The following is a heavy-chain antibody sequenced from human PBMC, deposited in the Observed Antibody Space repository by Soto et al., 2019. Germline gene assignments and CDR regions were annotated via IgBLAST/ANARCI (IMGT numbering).Heavy chain of an antibody. J-gene: IGHJ3*02. CDR3: VRGRLPSTYIGFDI. D-gene: IGHD1-26*01. V-gene: IGHV3-7*01. CDR2: IYNDGSEK. Sequence: EVQLVESGGGLVQPGGSLRLSCAASGFSFSGSSMSWVRRAPGKGLEWLAYIYNDGSEKLYADSVRGRFTVSRDNAKSSVFLEMNSLRAEDTAVYYCVRGRLPSTYIGFDIWGQGTMVTVSS. CDR1: GFSFSGSS.